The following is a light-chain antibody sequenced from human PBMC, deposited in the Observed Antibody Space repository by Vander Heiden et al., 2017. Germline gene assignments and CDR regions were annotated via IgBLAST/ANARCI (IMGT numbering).Light chain of an antibody. Sequence: IVMPQPPDSLAVSLGERPPPNSKSSQSVLYSSNNKNYLAWYQQKPGQPPKLLIYWASTRESGVPDRFSGSGSGTDFTLTISSLQAEDVAVYYCQQDYSTPVTFGHGTKVDIK. CDR1: QSVLYSSNNKNY. CDR3: QQDYSTPVT. V-gene: IGKV4-1*01. CDR2: WAS. J-gene: IGKJ3*01.